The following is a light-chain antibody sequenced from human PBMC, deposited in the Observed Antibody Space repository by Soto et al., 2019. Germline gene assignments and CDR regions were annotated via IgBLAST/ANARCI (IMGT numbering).Light chain of an antibody. CDR3: MQLIVLPVT. V-gene: IGKV2-40*01. J-gene: IGKJ4*01. Sequence: DIVMTQTPLSLPVTPGEPDSIFCRSSQSLLDSDDGNTYLDWYLQKPGQSPQLLIYAVSYRASGVSDWFSGSGSGTNYTLNISSVEAEYVGVYNSMQLIVLPVTFPGGSNV. CDR2: AVS. CDR1: QSLLDSDDGNTY.